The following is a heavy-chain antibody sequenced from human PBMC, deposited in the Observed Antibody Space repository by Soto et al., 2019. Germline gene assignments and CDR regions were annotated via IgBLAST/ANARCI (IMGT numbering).Heavy chain of an antibody. Sequence: GGSLRLSCAASGFSFSTYGMHWVRQAPGKGLEWVAIISFDGSRKHYVDSIRGRFTISRDDSKNTTYLQMNSLKTGDTAVYYCCAIRGAQPDYWGQGTLVTVSS. CDR2: ISFDGSRK. CDR1: GFSFSTYG. J-gene: IGHJ4*02. CDR3: CAIRGAQPDY. V-gene: IGHV3-30*03. D-gene: IGHD3-10*01.